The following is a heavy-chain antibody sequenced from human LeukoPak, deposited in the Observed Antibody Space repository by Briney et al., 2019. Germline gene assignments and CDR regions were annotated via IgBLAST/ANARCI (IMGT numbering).Heavy chain of an antibody. D-gene: IGHD2-15*01. CDR3: ARQHCSGGSCYNWFDP. J-gene: IGHJ5*02. CDR1: GGAINNHY. Sequence: PSETLSLTCTVSGGAINNHYWSWIRQPPGKGLEWIGYIYYTGITTYNPSLKSRVTISVDTSKKQFSLKLSSVTAADTAVYYCARQHCSGGSCYNWFDPWGQGTLVTVSS. CDR2: IYYTGIT. V-gene: IGHV4-59*11.